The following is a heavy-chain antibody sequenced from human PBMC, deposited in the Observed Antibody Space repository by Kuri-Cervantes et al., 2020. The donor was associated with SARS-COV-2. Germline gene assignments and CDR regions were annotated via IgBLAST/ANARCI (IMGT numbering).Heavy chain of an antibody. V-gene: IGHV3-30*02. Sequence: GESLKISCAASGFTVSSDYMSWVRQAPGKGLEWVAFIRYDGSNKYYADSVKGRFTISRDNSKNSLYLEMNSLRPEDTAVYYCAKVETASLDYWGQGTLVTVSS. CDR3: AKVETASLDY. J-gene: IGHJ4*02. CDR1: GFTVSSDY. CDR2: IRYDGSNK. D-gene: IGHD3-3*01.